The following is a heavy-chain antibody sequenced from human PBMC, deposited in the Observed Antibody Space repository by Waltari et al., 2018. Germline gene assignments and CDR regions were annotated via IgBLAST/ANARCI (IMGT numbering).Heavy chain of an antibody. V-gene: IGHV3-21*01. CDR3: AREDSSSAYYYGMDV. D-gene: IGHD6-13*01. CDR1: GFTFSSYS. CDR2: ISSSSSYI. Sequence: EVQLVESGGGLVKPGGSLRLSCAASGFTFSSYSMNWVRQAPGKGLEWVSSISSSSSYIYYADSVKGRFTISRDNAKNSLYLQMNSLRAEDTAVYYCAREDSSSAYYYGMDVWGQGTTVTVSS. J-gene: IGHJ6*02.